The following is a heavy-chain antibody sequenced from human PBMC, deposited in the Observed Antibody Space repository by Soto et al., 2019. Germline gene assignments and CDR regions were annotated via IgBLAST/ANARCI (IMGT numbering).Heavy chain of an antibody. J-gene: IGHJ6*02. V-gene: IGHV4-39*01. Sequence: PSETLSLTCTVSGGSISSGSFYWGWIRLPPGRGLEWIGTIYYSGSSYYNPSLESRITISVDTSKNQFSLKVSSVTAADTAVYYCARQGGTGYYYYYAFDVWGQGTTVTVSS. D-gene: IGHD2-15*01. CDR2: IYYSGSS. CDR3: ARQGGTGYYYYYAFDV. CDR1: GGSISSGSFY.